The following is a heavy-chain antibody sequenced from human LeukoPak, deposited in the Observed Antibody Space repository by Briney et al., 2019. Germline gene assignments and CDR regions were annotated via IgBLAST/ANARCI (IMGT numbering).Heavy chain of an antibody. D-gene: IGHD2-2*01. Sequence: ASVRVSCKASGYTFTSYGINWVRQAPGQGLEWMGWINPNSGGTNYAQKFQGRVTMTRDTSISTAYMELSRLRSDDTAVYYCARLPLGYCSSTSCLDYWGQGTLVTVSS. J-gene: IGHJ4*02. CDR1: GYTFTSYG. CDR2: INPNSGGT. CDR3: ARLPLGYCSSTSCLDY. V-gene: IGHV1-2*02.